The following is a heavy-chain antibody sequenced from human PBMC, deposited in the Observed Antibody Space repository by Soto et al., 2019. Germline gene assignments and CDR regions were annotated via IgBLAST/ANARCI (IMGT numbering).Heavy chain of an antibody. V-gene: IGHV1-18*01. CDR2: ISAYNGNT. CDR1: GYTFTSYG. Sequence: QVQLVQSGAEVKKPGASVKVSCKASGYTFTSYGISWVRQAPGQGLEWMGWISAYNGNTNYAQKLQDRVTMTTDTSTSTAYMELRSLRSDDTAVYYCARQGVGVVVVAASSGPPDYWGQGTLVTVSS. J-gene: IGHJ4*02. D-gene: IGHD2-15*01. CDR3: ARQGVGVVVVAASSGPPDY.